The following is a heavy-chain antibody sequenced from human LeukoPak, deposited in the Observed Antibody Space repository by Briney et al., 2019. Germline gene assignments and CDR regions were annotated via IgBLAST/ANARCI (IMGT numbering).Heavy chain of an antibody. CDR1: GITFINFP. J-gene: IGHJ4*02. D-gene: IGHD3-16*01. CDR2: ISYDAKVT. Sequence: GGSLRLSCVGFGITFINFPLHWVRQAPGKGLEWVAVISYDAKVTVYADSVKGRFTISGDDSKNTLYLQMNSLRREDTAMYHCARDPLRGSPDYFDYWGQGTLVTVSS. CDR3: ARDPLRGSPDYFDY. V-gene: IGHV3-30*01.